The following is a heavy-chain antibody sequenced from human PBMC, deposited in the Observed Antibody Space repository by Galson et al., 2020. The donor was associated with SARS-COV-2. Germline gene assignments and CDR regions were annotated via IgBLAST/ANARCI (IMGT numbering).Heavy chain of an antibody. J-gene: IGHJ5*02. D-gene: IGHD2-2*01. Sequence: SETLSLTCAVSGGSISSSNWWSWVRQPPGKGLEWIGEIYHSGSTNYNPSLKSRVTISVDKSKNQFSLKLSSVTAADTVVYYCARRYCSSTSCPNWFDPWGQGTLVTVSS. V-gene: IGHV4-4*02. CDR3: ARRYCSSTSCPNWFDP. CDR1: GGSISSSNW. CDR2: IYHSGST.